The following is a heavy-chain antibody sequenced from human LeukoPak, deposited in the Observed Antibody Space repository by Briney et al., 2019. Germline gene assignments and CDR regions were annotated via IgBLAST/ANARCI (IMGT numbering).Heavy chain of an antibody. CDR1: GFTFSSYS. Sequence: GGSLRLSCAASGFTFSSYSMNWVRQAPGKGLEWVSYISSSSSTIYYADSVKGRFTISRDNAKNSLYLQMNSLRAEDTAVYYCARRHDYSIDDAFDIWGQGTMVTV. V-gene: IGHV3-48*01. CDR3: ARRHDYSIDDAFDI. J-gene: IGHJ3*02. D-gene: IGHD4-11*01. CDR2: ISSSSSTI.